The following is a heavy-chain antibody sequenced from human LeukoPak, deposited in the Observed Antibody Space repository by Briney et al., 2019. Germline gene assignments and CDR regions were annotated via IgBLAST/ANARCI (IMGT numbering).Heavy chain of an antibody. CDR2: ISSSSSYI. V-gene: IGHV3-21*01. CDR1: GFTFSSYS. Sequence: GGSLRLPCAASGFTFSSYSMNWVRQAPGKGLEWVSSISSSSSYIYYADSVKGRFTISRDNAKNSLYLQMNSLRAEDTAVYYCARGSNGDYLPFDYWGQGTLVTVSS. J-gene: IGHJ4*02. CDR3: ARGSNGDYLPFDY. D-gene: IGHD4-17*01.